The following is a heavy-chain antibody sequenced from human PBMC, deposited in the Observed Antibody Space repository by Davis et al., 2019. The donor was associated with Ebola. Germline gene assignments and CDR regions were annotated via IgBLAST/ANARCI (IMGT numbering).Heavy chain of an antibody. D-gene: IGHD3-22*01. V-gene: IGHV4-59*11. CDR1: NGSISSHY. CDR3: VRFGYGAY. CDR2: IYDSGRT. Sequence: PSETLSLTCTVSNGSISSHYWNWIRQPPGKGLEWIGIIYDSGRTNYNPSLKSRVTISADTSKNQFSPKLRSVTAADTAVYYCVRFGYGAYWGQGTLVTVSS. J-gene: IGHJ4*02.